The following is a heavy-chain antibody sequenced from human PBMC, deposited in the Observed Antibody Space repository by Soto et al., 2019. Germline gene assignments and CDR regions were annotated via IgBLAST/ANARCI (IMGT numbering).Heavy chain of an antibody. V-gene: IGHV3-66*01. CDR3: ARCRGPATYYMDV. Sequence: GESLRLSCAASGFTVSSNYMSWVRQAPGKGLEWVSVIYSGGSTYYADSVKGRFTISRDNSKNTLYLQMNSLRAEDTAVYYCARCRGPATYYMDVWGKGTTVTVSS. J-gene: IGHJ6*03. CDR2: IYSGGST. D-gene: IGHD2-2*01. CDR1: GFTVSSNY.